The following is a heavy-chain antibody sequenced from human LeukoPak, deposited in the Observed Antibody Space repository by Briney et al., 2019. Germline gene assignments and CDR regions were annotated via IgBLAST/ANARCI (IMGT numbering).Heavy chain of an antibody. V-gene: IGHV1-2*06. CDR2: INPNSGGT. D-gene: IGHD3-10*01. CDR3: ARANYHGSGSYCDY. CDR1: GYAFTGYY. Sequence: ASVKVSCKASGYAFTGYYMHWVRQAPGQGLEWMGRINPNSGGTNYAQKLQGRVTMTTDTSTTTAYMELRSLRSDDTAVYYCARANYHGSGSYCDYWGQGTLVTVSS. J-gene: IGHJ4*02.